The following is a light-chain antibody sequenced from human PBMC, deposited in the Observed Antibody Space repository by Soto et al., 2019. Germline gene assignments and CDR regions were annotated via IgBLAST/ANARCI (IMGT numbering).Light chain of an antibody. CDR1: SSDVGDNNY. Sequence: QSALTQPASVSGSPGQSITISCTGTSSDVGDNNYVSWYQQHPGKAPKLMIYEVSNRPSGDSHRFSGSKSGNTASLTISGLQAEDEADYYCNSYTSSNSYVFGTGTKVTVL. V-gene: IGLV2-14*01. CDR3: NSYTSSNSYV. CDR2: EVS. J-gene: IGLJ1*01.